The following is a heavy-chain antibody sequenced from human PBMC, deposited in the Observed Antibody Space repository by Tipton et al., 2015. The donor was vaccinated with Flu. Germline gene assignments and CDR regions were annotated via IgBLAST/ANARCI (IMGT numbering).Heavy chain of an antibody. V-gene: IGHV4-59*11. CDR1: GASITGHH. Sequence: TLSLTCSVSGASITGHHWNWFRQSPGKGLEWIGYTHYTDSPKYNPSLKGRITMSVDTSKSQSSLKLSSVTAADTAFYYCARVGGYDYGPLGYHFDRWGQGTLVTVSS. D-gene: IGHD5-18*01. J-gene: IGHJ4*02. CDR3: ARVGGYDYGPLGYHFDR. CDR2: THYTDSP.